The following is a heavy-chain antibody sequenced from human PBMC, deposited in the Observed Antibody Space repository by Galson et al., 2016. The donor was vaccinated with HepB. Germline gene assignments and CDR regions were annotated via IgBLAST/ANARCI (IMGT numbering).Heavy chain of an antibody. CDR2: ISGSGGST. V-gene: IGHV3-23*01. CDR3: ARDLTGIYGMDV. CDR1: GFTFSSYA. J-gene: IGHJ6*02. Sequence: SLRLSCAASGFTFSSYAMSWVRQAPGKGLEWVSTISGSGGSTYYADSVKGRFTISRDNSKNTLYLQMNSLRAEDTAVYYCARDLTGIYGMDVWGQGTTVTVSS. D-gene: IGHD1-20*01.